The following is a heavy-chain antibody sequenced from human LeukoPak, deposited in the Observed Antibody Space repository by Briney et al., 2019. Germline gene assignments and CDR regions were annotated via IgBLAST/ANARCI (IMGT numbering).Heavy chain of an antibody. CDR2: IYHSGST. CDR3: ARGEIPGGDYGERLWFDP. J-gene: IGHJ5*02. CDR1: GYSISSGYY. V-gene: IGHV4-38-2*02. Sequence: SETLSLTCTVSGYSISSGYYWGWIRQPPGKGLEWIGSIYHSGSTYYNPSLKSRVTISVDTSKNHFSLKLTSVTAADTAVYYCARGEIPGGDYGERLWFDPWGQGTLVTVSS. D-gene: IGHD4-17*01.